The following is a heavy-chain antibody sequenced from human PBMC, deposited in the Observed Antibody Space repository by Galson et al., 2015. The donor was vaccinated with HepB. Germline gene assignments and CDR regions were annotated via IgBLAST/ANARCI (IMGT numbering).Heavy chain of an antibody. J-gene: IGHJ4*02. Sequence: SETLSLTCAVYGGSFSGYYWSWIRQPPGKGLEWIGEINHSGSTNYNPSLKSRVTISVDTSKNQFSLKLSSVTAADTAVYYCARVYSRSRFGDSMGDYWGQGTLVTVSS. CDR1: GGSFSGYY. CDR3: ARVYSRSRFGDSMGDY. D-gene: IGHD3-10*01. V-gene: IGHV4-34*01. CDR2: INHSGST.